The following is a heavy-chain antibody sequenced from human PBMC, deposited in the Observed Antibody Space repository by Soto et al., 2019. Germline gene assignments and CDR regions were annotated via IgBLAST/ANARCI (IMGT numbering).Heavy chain of an antibody. Sequence: QVQLVQSGAEVKKPGSSVKVSCKASGGTFSSYTISWVRQAPGQGLEWMGRIIPILGIANYAQKFQGRVTITADKSTSTAYMEVSSLRSEDTAVYYCASLLVRVTANSIDYWGQGTLVTVSS. CDR3: ASLLVRVTANSIDY. CDR1: GGTFSSYT. J-gene: IGHJ4*02. D-gene: IGHD2-21*02. V-gene: IGHV1-69*02. CDR2: IIPILGIA.